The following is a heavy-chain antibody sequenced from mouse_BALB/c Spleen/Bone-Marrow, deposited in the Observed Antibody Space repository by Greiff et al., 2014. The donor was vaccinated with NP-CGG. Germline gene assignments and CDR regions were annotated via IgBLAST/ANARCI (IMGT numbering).Heavy chain of an antibody. Sequence: VQLVESGPGLVQPSQSLSITCTVSGFSLTTYGVHWVRQSPGKGLEWLGVIWTGGSTDYNAAFISRLSISKDNSKCQVFFEMNSLQANDTAIYYCARNHRGYYFDYWGQGTTLTVSS. D-gene: IGHD3-1*01. V-gene: IGHV2-2*02. J-gene: IGHJ2*01. CDR2: IWTGGST. CDR3: ARNHRGYYFDY. CDR1: GFSLTTYG.